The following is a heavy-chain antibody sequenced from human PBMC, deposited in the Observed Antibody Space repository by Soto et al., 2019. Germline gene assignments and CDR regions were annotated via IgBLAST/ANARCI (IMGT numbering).Heavy chain of an antibody. CDR1: GFTFSSYA. D-gene: IGHD3-10*01. CDR3: ARGGLWFGELLYVDP. Sequence: GGSLRLSCAASGFTFSSYAMHWVRQAPGKGLEWVAVISYDGSNKYYADSVKGRFTISRDNSKNTLYLQMNSLRAEDTAVYYCARGGLWFGELLYVDPWGQGTLVTVSS. V-gene: IGHV3-30-3*01. CDR2: ISYDGSNK. J-gene: IGHJ5*02.